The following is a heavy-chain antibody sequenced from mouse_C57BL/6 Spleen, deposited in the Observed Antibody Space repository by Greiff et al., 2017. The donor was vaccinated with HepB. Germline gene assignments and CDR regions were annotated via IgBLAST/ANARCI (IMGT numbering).Heavy chain of an antibody. CDR2: IYPGDGDT. V-gene: IGHV1-82*01. CDR1: GYAFSSSW. J-gene: IGHJ2*01. D-gene: IGHD1-1*01. Sequence: VQGVESGPELVKPGASVKISCKASGYAFSSSWMNWVKQRPGKGLEWIGRIYPGDGDTNYNGKFKGKATLTADKSSSTAYMQLSSLTSEDSAVYFCATNYYGSRYFDYWGQGTTLTVSS. CDR3: ATNYYGSRYFDY.